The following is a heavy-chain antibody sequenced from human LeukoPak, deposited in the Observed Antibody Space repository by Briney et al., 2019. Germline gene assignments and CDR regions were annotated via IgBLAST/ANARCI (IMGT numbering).Heavy chain of an antibody. CDR1: GYTFSSYD. D-gene: IGHD2-2*01. J-gene: IGHJ4*02. CDR3: TRGLPRDELVVIAAANEY. Sequence: ASVKVSCKASGYTFSSYDINWVRQAAGQGLEWMGWMNPKTGNTGFSQKFQGRVTITRDTSISTAYMELSRLTSEDTGVYYCTRGLPRDELVVIAAANEYWGQGSLVTVSS. CDR2: MNPKTGNT. V-gene: IGHV1-8*03.